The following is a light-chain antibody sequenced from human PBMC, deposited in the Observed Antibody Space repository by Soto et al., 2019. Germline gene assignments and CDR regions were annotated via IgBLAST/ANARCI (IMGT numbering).Light chain of an antibody. CDR2: DAS. Sequence: VLTQSPATLPLSPRERATLSCRASQSISSYLAWYQQKPGQAPRLLIYDASTRATGIPDRFSGSGSGTDFTLTISRLEPEDFAVYYCQQYGSSGTFGQGTKVDIK. CDR3: QQYGSSGT. J-gene: IGKJ1*01. CDR1: QSISSY. V-gene: IGKV3-20*01.